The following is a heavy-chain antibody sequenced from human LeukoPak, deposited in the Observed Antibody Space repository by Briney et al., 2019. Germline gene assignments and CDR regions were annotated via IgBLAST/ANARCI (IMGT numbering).Heavy chain of an antibody. Sequence: GGSLRLSCAASGFTFSAFPMSWVRQAPGKGLEWVSGISGSGGSTYYADSVKGRFTTSRDNSKNTLYLQMNSLRAEDTAVYYCAKMPSTEIYYYYYMDVWGKGTTVTVSS. CDR2: ISGSGGST. D-gene: IGHD2-2*01. CDR3: AKMPSTEIYYYYYMDV. CDR1: GFTFSAFP. J-gene: IGHJ6*03. V-gene: IGHV3-23*01.